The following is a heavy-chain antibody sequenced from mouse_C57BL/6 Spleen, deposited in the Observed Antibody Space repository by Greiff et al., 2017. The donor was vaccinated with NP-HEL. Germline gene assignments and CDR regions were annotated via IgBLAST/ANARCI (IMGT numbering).Heavy chain of an antibody. J-gene: IGHJ4*01. CDR2: IDPSDSYT. CDR3: ARSGSSGYYAMDY. D-gene: IGHD3-2*02. CDR1: GYTFTSYW. V-gene: IGHV1-69*01. Sequence: QVQLQQPGAELVMPGASVKLSCKASGYTFTSYWMHWVKQRPGQGLEWIGEIDPSDSYTNYNQKFKGKATLTVDKSSSTAYMQLSSLTSEDSAVYYCARSGSSGYYAMDYWGQGTSVTVSS.